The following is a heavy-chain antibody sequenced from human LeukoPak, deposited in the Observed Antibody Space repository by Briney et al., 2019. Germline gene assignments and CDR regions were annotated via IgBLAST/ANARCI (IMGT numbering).Heavy chain of an antibody. Sequence: GGSLRLSCAASGFTFSSYEMNWVRQAPGKGLEWGSYISSSGSTIYYAASVKGRFTISRDNAKNSLYLQMNSLRAEDTAVYYCAELGISMIGGVWGKGTTVTISS. V-gene: IGHV3-48*03. J-gene: IGHJ6*04. CDR3: AELGISMIGGV. CDR2: ISSSGSTI. CDR1: GFTFSSYE. D-gene: IGHD3-10*02.